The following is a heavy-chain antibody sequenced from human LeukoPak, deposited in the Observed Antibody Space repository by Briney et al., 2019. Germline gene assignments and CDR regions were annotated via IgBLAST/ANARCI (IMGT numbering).Heavy chain of an antibody. D-gene: IGHD5-18*01. J-gene: IGHJ4*02. CDR3: ARDDGTYRRYFDY. CDR1: GFTFTSYG. V-gene: IGHV3-48*02. CDR2: ITSSSSSI. Sequence: GGSLRLSCAASGFTFTSYGIHWVRQAPGKGLELVSCITSSSSSIYYADSVKGRFTISRDNAKNSLYLQMNSLRDEDTAVYYCARDDGTYRRYFDYWGQGTLVTVSS.